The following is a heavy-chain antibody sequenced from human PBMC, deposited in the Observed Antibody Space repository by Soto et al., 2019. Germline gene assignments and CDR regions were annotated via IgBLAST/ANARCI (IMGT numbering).Heavy chain of an antibody. D-gene: IGHD2-2*01. CDR1: GFTFNNYA. Sequence: PGGSLRLSCAASGFTFNNYAMSWVRQAPGKGLEWVSGISGSGGATYYADSVKGRFTISRDNSKNSLYLQMNSLRAEDTAVYYCARGGDIVVVPAAINYGMDVWGQGTTVTVSS. J-gene: IGHJ6*02. CDR3: ARGGDIVVVPAAINYGMDV. CDR2: ISGSGGAT. V-gene: IGHV3-23*01.